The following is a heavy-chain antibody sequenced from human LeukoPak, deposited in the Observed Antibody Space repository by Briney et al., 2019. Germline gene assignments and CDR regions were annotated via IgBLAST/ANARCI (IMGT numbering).Heavy chain of an antibody. J-gene: IGHJ4*02. V-gene: IGHV4-59*01. CDR1: GGSISSYY. D-gene: IGHD6-19*01. Sequence: PSETLSLTCTVFGGSISSYYWSWIRQPPGKGLEWIGYIYYSGSTNYNPSLKSRVTISVDTSKNQFSLKLSSVTAADTAVYYCAMGSGWYYFDYWGQGTLVTVSS. CDR2: IYYSGST. CDR3: AMGSGWYYFDY.